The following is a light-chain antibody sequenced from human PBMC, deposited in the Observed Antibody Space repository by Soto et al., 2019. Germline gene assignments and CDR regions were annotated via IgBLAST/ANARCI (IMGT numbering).Light chain of an antibody. CDR1: SSDVGGYNY. Sequence: QSALTQPASVSGSPGQSITISCTGTSSDVGGYNYVSWYQQHPGKAPKLMIYEVSNRPSGVSNRFSGSKSGNTASLTISGLQAEDEADYYCSSYTSSTHYVFGTETKLTVL. V-gene: IGLV2-14*01. J-gene: IGLJ1*01. CDR2: EVS. CDR3: SSYTSSTHYV.